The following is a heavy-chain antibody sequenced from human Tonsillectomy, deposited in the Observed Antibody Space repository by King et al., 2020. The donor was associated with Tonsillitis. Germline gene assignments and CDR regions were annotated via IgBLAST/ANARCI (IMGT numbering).Heavy chain of an antibody. CDR1: GYTFSSYG. Sequence: VQLVESGAEVKKPGASVKVSCKASGYTFSSYGISWVRQAPGQGLEWMGWISAYNGNTNYAQKFQGRVTMTTNISTSTAYMELRSLRSDDTAVYYCARDPNRYFDWLRGAFDIWGQGTRVTVSS. J-gene: IGHJ3*02. CDR3: ARDPNRYFDWLRGAFDI. D-gene: IGHD3-9*01. CDR2: ISAYNGNT. V-gene: IGHV1-18*01.